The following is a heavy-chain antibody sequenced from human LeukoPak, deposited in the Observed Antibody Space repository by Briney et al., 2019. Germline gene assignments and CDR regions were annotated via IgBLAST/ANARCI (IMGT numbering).Heavy chain of an antibody. Sequence: SETLSFTCTVSGGSISSYYWSWIRQPPGKGLEWVGYIYYSGSTNYNPSLKSRVTISVDTSKNQFSLKLSSVTAADTAVYYCASLSRWELLYFDYWGQGTVDSVSS. CDR2: IYYSGST. V-gene: IGHV4-59*01. J-gene: IGHJ4*02. CDR1: GGSISSYY. CDR3: ASLSRWELLYFDY. D-gene: IGHD1-26*01.